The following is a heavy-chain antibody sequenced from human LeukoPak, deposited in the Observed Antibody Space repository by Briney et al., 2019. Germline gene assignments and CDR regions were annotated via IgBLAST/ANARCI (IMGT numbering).Heavy chain of an antibody. D-gene: IGHD2-2*01. V-gene: IGHV1-69-2*01. CDR1: GYTFTDYY. Sequence: ASVKVSCKVSGYTFTDYYMHWVQQAPGKGLEWMGLVDPEDGETIYAEKFQGRVTITADTSTDTAYMELSSLRSEDTAVYYCAAAAYNAFDIWGQGTMVTVSS. J-gene: IGHJ3*02. CDR3: AAAAYNAFDI. CDR2: VDPEDGET.